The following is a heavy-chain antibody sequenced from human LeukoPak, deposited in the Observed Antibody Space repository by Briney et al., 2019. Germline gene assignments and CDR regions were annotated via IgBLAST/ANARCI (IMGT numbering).Heavy chain of an antibody. D-gene: IGHD2-2*01. V-gene: IGHV3-7*01. CDR1: GFTFSSYW. CDR2: IKQDGSEK. J-gene: IGHJ4*02. Sequence: QPGGSLRLSCAASGFTFSSYWMSWVRQAPGKGLEWVANIKQDGSEKYYVDSVKGRFTISRDNAKNSLYLQMNSLRAEDTAVYYCAKGDIVVVPAAIPYWGQGTLVTVSS. CDR3: AKGDIVVVPAAIPY.